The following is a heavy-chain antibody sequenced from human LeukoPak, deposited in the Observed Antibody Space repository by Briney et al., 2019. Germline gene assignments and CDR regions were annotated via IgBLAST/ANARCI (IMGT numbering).Heavy chain of an antibody. CDR2: IYPGDSDT. CDR3: ASSCSWVHDAFDI. CDR1: GYSFTSYW. V-gene: IGHV5-51*01. D-gene: IGHD6-13*01. J-gene: IGHJ3*02. Sequence: GESLKISCKGSGYSFTSYWIGWVRQMPGKGLEWMGIIYPGDSDTRYSPSFQGQVTISADKSISTAYLQWSSLKASDTAMYYCASSCSWVHDAFDIWGQGTMVTVSS.